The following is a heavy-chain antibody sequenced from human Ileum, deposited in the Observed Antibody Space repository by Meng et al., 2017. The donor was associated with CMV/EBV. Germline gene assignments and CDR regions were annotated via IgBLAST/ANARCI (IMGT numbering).Heavy chain of an antibody. CDR1: SNNYY. D-gene: IGHD3-3*01. V-gene: IGHV4-39*07. Sequence: SNNYYGGWIRQSPVKGLEWIGNIYHSGRTYYNPSLKSRVTISIDTSKNQFSLNLNSVTAADTAVYYCARDFSQGGHDFWGGPNWFDPWGQGTLVTVSS. CDR2: IYHSGRT. CDR3: ARDFSQGGHDFWGGPNWFDP. J-gene: IGHJ5*02.